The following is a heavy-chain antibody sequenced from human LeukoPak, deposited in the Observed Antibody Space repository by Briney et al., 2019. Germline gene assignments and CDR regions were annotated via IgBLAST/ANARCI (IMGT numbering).Heavy chain of an antibody. Sequence: SVKVSCKASGGTFTSYAISWVRQAPGQGLEWMGGIIPIFGTANYAQKFQGRVTITADESTSTAYMELSSLRSEDTAVYYCARARLSAEYYYYMDVWGKGTTVTVSS. CDR2: IIPIFGTA. D-gene: IGHD3-16*02. CDR3: ARARLSAEYYYYMDV. CDR1: GGTFTSYA. J-gene: IGHJ6*03. V-gene: IGHV1-69*13.